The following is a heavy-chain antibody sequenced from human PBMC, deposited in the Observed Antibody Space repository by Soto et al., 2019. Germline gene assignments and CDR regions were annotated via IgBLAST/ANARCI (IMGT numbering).Heavy chain of an antibody. Sequence: GASLKISCAASGFTFSSYAMHWVRQAPGKGLEWVAVITYDGSKKYYADSVKGRFTISRDNSKNTLYLQRNSLRAEDTAVYYRARDQEGSKQQLPPDYYYYYYGMDVGCQLATVTVSS. D-gene: IGHD6-13*01. CDR1: GFTFSSYA. V-gene: IGHV3-30-3*01. CDR3: ARDQEGSKQQLPPDYYYYYYGMDV. CDR2: ITYDGSKK. J-gene: IGHJ6*02.